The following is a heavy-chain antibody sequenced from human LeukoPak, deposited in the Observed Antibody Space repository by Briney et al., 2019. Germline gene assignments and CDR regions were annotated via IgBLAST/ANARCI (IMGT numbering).Heavy chain of an antibody. D-gene: IGHD2-15*01. V-gene: IGHV3-7*01. Sequence: GGSLRLSCAASGFTFSSYWMSWVRQAPGKGLEWVANIKQDGSEKYYVDSVKGRFTISRDNAKNSLYLQMNSLRAEDTAVYYCARDCSGGSCYSWPGTFDYWGQGTLVTVSS. J-gene: IGHJ4*02. CDR2: IKQDGSEK. CDR3: ARDCSGGSCYSWPGTFDY. CDR1: GFTFSSYW.